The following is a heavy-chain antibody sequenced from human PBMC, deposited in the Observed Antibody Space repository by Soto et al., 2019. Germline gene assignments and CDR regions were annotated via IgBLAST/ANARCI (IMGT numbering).Heavy chain of an antibody. CDR3: ARLEPVFGAVY. J-gene: IGHJ4*02. Sequence: SETLSLTCTVSGGSISSSSYYWGWIRQPPGKGLEWIGSIYYSGSTYYNPSLKSRVTISVDTSKNQFSLKLSSVTAADTAVYYCARLEPVFGAVYWGQATLVTVSS. CDR1: GGSISSSSYY. CDR2: IYYSGST. D-gene: IGHD1-26*01. V-gene: IGHV4-39*01.